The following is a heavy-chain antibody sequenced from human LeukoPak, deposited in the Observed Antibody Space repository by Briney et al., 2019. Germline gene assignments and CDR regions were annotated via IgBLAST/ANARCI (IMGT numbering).Heavy chain of an antibody. CDR1: GYTFTSYY. Sequence: ASVKVSCKASGYTFTSYYMHWVRQAPGQGLEWMGIINPSGGSTSYAQKFQGRVTMTRDTSTSTVYMELSSLRFEDTAVYYCARANPQLVPFDYWGQGTLVTVSS. CDR2: INPSGGST. CDR3: ARANPQLVPFDY. V-gene: IGHV1-46*01. D-gene: IGHD6-13*01. J-gene: IGHJ4*02.